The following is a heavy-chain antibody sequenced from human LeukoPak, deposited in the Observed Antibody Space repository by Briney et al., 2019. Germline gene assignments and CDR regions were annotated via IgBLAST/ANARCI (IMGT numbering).Heavy chain of an antibody. D-gene: IGHD2-21*01. CDR1: GGSISSGGYY. J-gene: IGHJ3*02. V-gene: IGHV4-31*03. Sequence: SQTLSLTCTVSGGSISSGGYYWSWIRQHPGKGLEWIGYIYYSGTTYYNPSLKSRVTISVDTSKNQFSLKLSSVTAADTAVYYCARGRPGGGELPRPHAFDIWGQGTMVTVSS. CDR2: IYYSGTT. CDR3: ARGRPGGGELPRPHAFDI.